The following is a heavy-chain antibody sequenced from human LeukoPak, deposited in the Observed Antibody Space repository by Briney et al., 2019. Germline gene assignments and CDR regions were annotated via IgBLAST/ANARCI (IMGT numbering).Heavy chain of an antibody. V-gene: IGHV1-8*02. Sequence: ASVKVSCKASGYTFTSCDINWVHQATGQGLQWMGWMNPNSGDTGYAQNFQGRISITRNTSISTAYMELSGLRSEDTAVYYCARDMRGAAAADDAFDIWGQGTMVTVSS. D-gene: IGHD6-13*01. CDR2: MNPNSGDT. CDR1: GYTFTSCD. J-gene: IGHJ3*02. CDR3: ARDMRGAAAADDAFDI.